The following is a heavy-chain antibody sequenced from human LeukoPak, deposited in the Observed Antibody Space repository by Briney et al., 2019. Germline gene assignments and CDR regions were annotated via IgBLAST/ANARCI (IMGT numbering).Heavy chain of an antibody. Sequence: KASETLSLTCIASDYSISSGYYWGWIRQPPGKGLEWIGSISHSGSTYYNPSLKSRLTISLDTSKNQFSLKLSSVTAADTAVYYCARVDSSSWFYYFDYWGQGALVTVSS. CDR1: DYSISSGYY. V-gene: IGHV4-38-2*02. CDR2: ISHSGST. CDR3: ARVDSSSWFYYFDY. D-gene: IGHD6-13*01. J-gene: IGHJ4*02.